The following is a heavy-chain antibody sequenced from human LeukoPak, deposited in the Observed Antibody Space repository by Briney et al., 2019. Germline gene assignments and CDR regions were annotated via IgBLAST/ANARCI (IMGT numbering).Heavy chain of an antibody. D-gene: IGHD2-15*01. CDR1: GGTFSSYA. Sequence: ASVKVSCKASGGTFSSYAISWVRQAPGQGLEWMGGIIPIFGTANYAQKFQGRVTITADESTSTAYMELSSLRSEDTAVYYCARDQLGYCSGGSCYSPQLQPWGQGTLVTVSS. V-gene: IGHV1-69*01. CDR2: IIPIFGTA. CDR3: ARDQLGYCSGGSCYSPQLQP. J-gene: IGHJ1*01.